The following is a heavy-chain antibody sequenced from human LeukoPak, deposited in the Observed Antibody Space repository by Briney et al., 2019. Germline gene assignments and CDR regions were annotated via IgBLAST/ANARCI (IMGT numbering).Heavy chain of an antibody. CDR3: ARDRLNMVRGVINRAFDI. CDR1: GGSISSHY. D-gene: IGHD3-10*01. CDR2: IYYSGST. V-gene: IGHV4-59*11. J-gene: IGHJ3*02. Sequence: SSETLSLTCTVSGGSISSHYWSWIRQPPGKGLEWIGYIYYSGSTNYNPSLKSRVTTSVDTSKNQFSLNLSSVTAADTAVYYCARDRLNMVRGVINRAFDIWGQGTMVTVAS.